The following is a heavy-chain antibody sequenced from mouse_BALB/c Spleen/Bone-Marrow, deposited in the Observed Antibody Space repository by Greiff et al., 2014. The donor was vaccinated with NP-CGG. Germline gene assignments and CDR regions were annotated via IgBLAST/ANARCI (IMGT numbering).Heavy chain of an antibody. CDR3: ARVRFYYDYAFAY. J-gene: IGHJ3*01. CDR2: IYPGSGST. V-gene: IGHV1-55*01. Sequence: ESGAELVKPGTSVKLSCKASGYNFTSYWINWVKLRPGQGLEWIGDIYPGSGSTNYNEKFMSKATLTVDTSSSTAYMQLSSLASEDSALYYCARVRFYYDYAFAYWGQGTLVAVPA. CDR1: GYNFTSYW. D-gene: IGHD2-4*01.